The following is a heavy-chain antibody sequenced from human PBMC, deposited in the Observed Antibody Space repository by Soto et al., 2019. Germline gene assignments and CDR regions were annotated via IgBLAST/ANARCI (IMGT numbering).Heavy chain of an antibody. V-gene: IGHV3-30*18. CDR1: GFTFSSYG. D-gene: IGHD3-22*01. J-gene: IGHJ4*02. Sequence: GESLKISCAASGFTFSSYGMHCVRQAPCKGLEWVAVISYDGSNKYYADSVKGRFTISRDNSKNTLYLQMNSLRAEDTAVYYCAKSVAPVVVRTLDYWGQGTLVTVSS. CDR3: AKSVAPVVVRTLDY. CDR2: ISYDGSNK.